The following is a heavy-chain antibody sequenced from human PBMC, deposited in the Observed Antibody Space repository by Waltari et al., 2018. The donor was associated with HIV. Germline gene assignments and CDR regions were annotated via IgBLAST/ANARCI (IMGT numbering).Heavy chain of an antibody. CDR3: ARHLYSSGWYDY. J-gene: IGHJ4*02. D-gene: IGHD6-19*01. CDR2: IYYSGST. V-gene: IGHV4-39*01. Sequence: QLQLQESGPGLVKPSETLSLTCTVSGGSISSSSYYWGWIRLPPGKGLEWIGSIYYSGSTNYSPSLKSRVTISVDTSKNQFSRKLSSVTAADTAVYYCARHLYSSGWYDYWGQGTLVTVSS. CDR1: GGSISSSSYY.